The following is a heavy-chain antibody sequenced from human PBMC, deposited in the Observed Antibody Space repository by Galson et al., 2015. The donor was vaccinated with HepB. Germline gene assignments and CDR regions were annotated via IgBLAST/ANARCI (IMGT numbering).Heavy chain of an antibody. D-gene: IGHD5-18*01. CDR1: GYTFTSYG. CDR2: ISAYNGNT. CDR3: ARWENSGYSYGGLGDDY. V-gene: IGHV1-18*01. J-gene: IGHJ4*02. Sequence: QSGAEVKKPGASVKVSCKASGYTFTSYGISWVRQAPGQGLEWMGWISAYNGNTNYAQKLQGRVTMTTDTSTSTAYMELRSLRSDDTAVYYCARWENSGYSYGGLGDDYWGQGTLVTVSS.